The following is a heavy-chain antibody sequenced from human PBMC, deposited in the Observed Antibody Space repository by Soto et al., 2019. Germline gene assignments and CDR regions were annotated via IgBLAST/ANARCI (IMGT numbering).Heavy chain of an antibody. D-gene: IGHD4-4*01. Sequence: VKVSCKASGYTFTIYAIHWVRQAPGQGLEWMGWINAGNGNTKSSQKFQGRLTITSDTSANTAYMEPSSLRSEDTAVYYCARPRVTTGENWFDLWGQGTLVTVSS. V-gene: IGHV1-3*01. J-gene: IGHJ5*02. CDR2: INAGNGNT. CDR1: GYTFTIYA. CDR3: ARPRVTTGENWFDL.